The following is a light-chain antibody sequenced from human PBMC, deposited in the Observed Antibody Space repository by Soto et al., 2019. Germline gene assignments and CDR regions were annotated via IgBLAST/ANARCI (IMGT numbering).Light chain of an antibody. CDR1: QSISSW. J-gene: IGKJ1*01. V-gene: IGKV1-5*01. CDR2: DAS. Sequence: DIQMTQSPSSLSASVGDRVTITCRASQSISSWLAWYQQKPGKAPKLLIYDASIRGSGVPSRFSGSGSGTEFTLTITSLQPDDFATYYCQQYDNYSWTFGRGTKVDIK. CDR3: QQYDNYSWT.